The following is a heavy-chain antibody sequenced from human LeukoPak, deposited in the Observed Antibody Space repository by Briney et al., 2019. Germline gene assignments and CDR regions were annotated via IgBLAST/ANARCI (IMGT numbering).Heavy chain of an antibody. V-gene: IGHV3-13*05. D-gene: IGHD6-19*01. CDR3: VRSSPGWAFDI. Sequence: GGSLRLSCAASGFTFHKFDMHWVRQDTGKGLERVSAIGTTGDPFYSGSVKGRFIISRENAKNSLYLQMNSLRVGGTAVYYCVRSSPGWAFDIWGQGTMVTVSS. CDR1: GFTFHKFD. CDR2: IGTTGDP. J-gene: IGHJ3*02.